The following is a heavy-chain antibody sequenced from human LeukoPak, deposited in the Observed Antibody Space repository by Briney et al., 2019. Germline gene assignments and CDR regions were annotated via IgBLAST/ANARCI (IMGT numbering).Heavy chain of an antibody. J-gene: IGHJ5*02. CDR2: IVVGRGET. CDR3: AAETYSDSCCWFDP. Sequence: SVKVSCKTSGLTFSSSAIQGVRQARGQPLEWIGWIVVGRGETKYTQKLQGRVTITSDLSTSTAYMELSSLRSEDTAVYYCAAETYSDSCCWFDPWGQGNLVTVSS. D-gene: IGHD2-21*02. CDR1: GLTFSSSA. V-gene: IGHV1-58*02.